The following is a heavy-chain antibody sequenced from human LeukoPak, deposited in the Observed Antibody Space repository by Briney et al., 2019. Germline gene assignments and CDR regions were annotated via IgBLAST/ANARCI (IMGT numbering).Heavy chain of an antibody. CDR2: IYYSGST. Sequence: ASETLSLTCTVSGGSISSSSYYWGWIRQPPGKGLEWIGSIYYSGSTYYNPSLKSRVTISVDTSKNQFSLKLSSVTAADTAVYYCARDPPVIGGFDYWGQGTLVTVSS. CDR3: ARDPPVIGGFDY. V-gene: IGHV4-39*02. J-gene: IGHJ4*02. D-gene: IGHD3-16*02. CDR1: GGSISSSSYY.